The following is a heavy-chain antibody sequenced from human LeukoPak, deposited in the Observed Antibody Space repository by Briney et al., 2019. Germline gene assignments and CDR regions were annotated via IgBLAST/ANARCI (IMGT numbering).Heavy chain of an antibody. J-gene: IGHJ4*02. CDR3: ARHTLDDYSNCAGGGIDY. V-gene: IGHV5-51*01. CDR2: IYPGDSDT. D-gene: IGHD4-11*01. Sequence: GESLKISCKGSGYSFTSYWIGWVRQMPGKGLEWMGIIYPGDSDTRYSPSFQGQVTISADKSISTAYLQWSSLKASDTAMYYCARHTLDDYSNCAGGGIDYWGQGTLVTVSS. CDR1: GYSFTSYW.